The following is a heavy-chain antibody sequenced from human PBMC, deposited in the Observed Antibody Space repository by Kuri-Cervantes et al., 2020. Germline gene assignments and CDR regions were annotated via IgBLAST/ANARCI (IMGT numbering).Heavy chain of an antibody. J-gene: IGHJ4*02. CDR2: VYYSGTT. CDR1: GGSISSDY. V-gene: IGHV4-39*01. Sequence: GSLRLSCTVSGGSISSDYWGWIRQPPGKGLEWIGSVYYSGTTYYNPSLKSRVTISVDTSKNQFSLKLNSVTATDTAIYYCAIHMGSSGYDSDYWGQGTLVTVSS. D-gene: IGHD5-12*01. CDR3: AIHMGSSGYDSDY.